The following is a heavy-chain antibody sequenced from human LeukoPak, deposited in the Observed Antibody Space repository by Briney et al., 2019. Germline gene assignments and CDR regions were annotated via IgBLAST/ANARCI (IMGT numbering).Heavy chain of an antibody. V-gene: IGHV3-23*01. D-gene: IGHD6-13*01. CDR2: FSGSGGST. Sequence: PGGSLRLSCAASGFSFSSYAMSWVRQAPGKGLEWVSSFSGSGGSTYYADSVKGRFTISRDNSKNTLYLQMNSLRAEDTAVYYCAREGIAGDYTDVWGKGTTVTVSS. J-gene: IGHJ6*03. CDR3: AREGIAGDYTDV. CDR1: GFSFSSYA.